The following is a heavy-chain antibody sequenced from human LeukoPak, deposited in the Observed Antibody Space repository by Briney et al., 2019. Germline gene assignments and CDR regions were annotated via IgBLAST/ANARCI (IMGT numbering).Heavy chain of an antibody. Sequence: PSETLSLTCTVSGGSISSYYWSWIRQPAGKGLEWIGRIYTSGGTNYNPSLKSRVTMSVDTSKNQFSLKLSSVTAADTAVYYCARDSGIFQNKRYYYYGMDVWGQGTTVTVSS. J-gene: IGHJ6*02. CDR3: ARDSGIFQNKRYYYYGMDV. V-gene: IGHV4-4*07. CDR2: IYTSGGT. D-gene: IGHD3-10*01. CDR1: GGSISSYY.